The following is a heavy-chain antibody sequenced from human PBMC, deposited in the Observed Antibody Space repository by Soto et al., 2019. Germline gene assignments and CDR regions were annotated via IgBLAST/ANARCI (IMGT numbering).Heavy chain of an antibody. CDR1: GFTFSSYG. CDR2: ISYDGSNK. Sequence: LRLSCAASGFTFSSYGMHWVRQAPGKGLEWVAVISYDGSNKYYADSVKGRFTISRDNSXXXLXXXMXSXXAEXTAVYYCAKANYGVHYYDRSAPDYWGQGTPVTVSS. CDR3: AKANYGVHYYDRSAPDY. J-gene: IGHJ4*02. V-gene: IGHV3-30*18. D-gene: IGHD3-22*01.